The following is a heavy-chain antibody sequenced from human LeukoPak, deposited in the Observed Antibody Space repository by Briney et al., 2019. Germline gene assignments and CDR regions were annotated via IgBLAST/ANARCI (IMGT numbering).Heavy chain of an antibody. CDR3: ARVLPYGSGIQDH. Sequence: PGGSLRLSCAASGFTFNSYWMTWVRQTPGKGLEWMAHIKGDGSERYYVDSVKGRFTISRDNAKISLSLQMNSLRAEDTAVYYCARVLPYGSGIQDHWGQGTLVTVSS. CDR2: IKGDGSER. D-gene: IGHD3-10*01. V-gene: IGHV3-7*04. CDR1: GFTFNSYW. J-gene: IGHJ4*02.